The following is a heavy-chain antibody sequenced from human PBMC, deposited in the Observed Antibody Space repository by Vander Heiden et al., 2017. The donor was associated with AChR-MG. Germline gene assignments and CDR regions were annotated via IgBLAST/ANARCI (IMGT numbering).Heavy chain of an antibody. CDR1: GGTFSSYA. V-gene: IGHV1-69*01. D-gene: IGHD6-13*01. Sequence: QVQLVQSGAEVKKPGSSVKVSCKASGGTFSSYAISWVRQAPGQGLEWMGGIIPIFGTANYAQKFQGRVTITADESTSTAYMELSSLRSEDTAVYYCARDLSSSSSWYRLSLTDYGMDVWGQGTTVTVSS. CDR2: IIPIFGTA. CDR3: ARDLSSSSSWYRLSLTDYGMDV. J-gene: IGHJ6*02.